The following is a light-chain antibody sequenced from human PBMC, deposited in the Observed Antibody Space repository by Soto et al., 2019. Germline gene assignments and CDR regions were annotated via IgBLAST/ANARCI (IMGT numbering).Light chain of an antibody. CDR2: GAS. CDR3: QQYHGWPST. J-gene: IGKJ4*01. V-gene: IGKV3-15*01. Sequence: PGERETLSCRARQSAATNLAWYQQRPGQAPRLLISGASTRATGIPARFSGSGSGTEFTLTISSLQSEDFALYYCQQYHGWPSTSGGGTKV. CDR1: QSAATN.